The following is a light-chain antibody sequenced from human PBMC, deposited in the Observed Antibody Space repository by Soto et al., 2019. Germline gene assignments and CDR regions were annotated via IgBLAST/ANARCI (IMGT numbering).Light chain of an antibody. Sequence: EIVMTQSPATLSVSPGERATLSCRASQSVTSNLAWYQQKPGQAPRLLIYGASTRATGIPARFSGSGSGTDFTPTISSLQSEDFAVYYCQQYNNLPPTFGQGTRLEMK. J-gene: IGKJ5*01. CDR1: QSVTSN. V-gene: IGKV3-15*01. CDR2: GAS. CDR3: QQYNNLPPT.